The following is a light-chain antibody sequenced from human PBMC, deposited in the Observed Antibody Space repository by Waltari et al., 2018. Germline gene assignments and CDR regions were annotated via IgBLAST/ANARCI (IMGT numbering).Light chain of an antibody. V-gene: IGKV3-20*01. J-gene: IGKJ1*01. CDR3: QQHGTLPAT. CDR1: QSVGSSS. Sequence: EIVLTQSPGTASLSPGERVTLPCRASQSVGSSSLAWYQQKPGQAPRLVIYRASRMATGIPDRFSGSGSGTDFSLTISRLEPEDFAVYYCQQHGTLPATFGQGTKVEIK. CDR2: RAS.